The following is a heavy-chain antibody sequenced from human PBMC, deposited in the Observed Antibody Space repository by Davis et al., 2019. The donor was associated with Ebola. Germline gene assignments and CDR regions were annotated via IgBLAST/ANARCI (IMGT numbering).Heavy chain of an antibody. J-gene: IGHJ4*02. CDR1: GYTFTSYG. CDR3: ARDGSTYYDFWSGYPPFDY. CDR2: ISAYNGNT. V-gene: IGHV1-18*01. D-gene: IGHD3-3*01. Sequence: ASVKVSCKASGYTFTSYGISWVRQAPGQGLEWMGWISAYNGNTNYAQKLQGRVTMTTDTSTSTAYMELRSLRFDDTAVYYCARDGSTYYDFWSGYPPFDYWGQGTLVTVSS.